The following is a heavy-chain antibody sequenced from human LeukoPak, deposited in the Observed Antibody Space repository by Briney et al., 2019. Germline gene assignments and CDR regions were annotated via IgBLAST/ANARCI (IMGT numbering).Heavy chain of an antibody. CDR3: ARERGRGRDSPWFDY. CDR2: IYSDGST. Sequence: GGSLRLSCAASGFIFSGDFMSWVRQAPGKGLEWVSVIYSDGSTYYADSVKGRFTISRDNSKNTLDLQTTGLRAEDTAVYYCARERGRGRDSPWFDYWGQGTLVTVSS. CDR1: GFIFSGDF. V-gene: IGHV3-53*01. D-gene: IGHD1-26*01. J-gene: IGHJ4*02.